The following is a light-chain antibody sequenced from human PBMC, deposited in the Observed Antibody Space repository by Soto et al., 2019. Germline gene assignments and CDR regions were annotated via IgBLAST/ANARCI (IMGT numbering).Light chain of an antibody. Sequence: EIVLTQSPGTLSLSPGESATLLCRSSQFVSTRSLAWYQQKPGQAPRLLIYGASTRATGIPDRFSGSGSGTDFTLTITPLEPEDFVVYFCQQYGSSPITSGQGTRLEIK. V-gene: IGKV3-20*01. CDR2: GAS. J-gene: IGKJ5*01. CDR1: QFVSTRS. CDR3: QQYGSSPIT.